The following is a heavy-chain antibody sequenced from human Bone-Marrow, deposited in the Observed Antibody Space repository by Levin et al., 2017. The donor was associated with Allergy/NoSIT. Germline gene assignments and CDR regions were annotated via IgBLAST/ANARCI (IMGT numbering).Heavy chain of an antibody. CDR3: ARQLYSSGWVGAFDI. D-gene: IGHD6-19*01. J-gene: IGHJ3*02. CDR2: IYYSGST. V-gene: IGHV4-39*01. CDR1: GGSISSSSYY. Sequence: GSLRLSCTVSGGSISSSSYYWGWIRQPPGKGLEWIGSIYYSGSTYYNPSLKSRVTISVDTSKNQFSLKLSSVTAADTAVYYCARQLYSSGWVGAFDIWGQGTMVTVSS.